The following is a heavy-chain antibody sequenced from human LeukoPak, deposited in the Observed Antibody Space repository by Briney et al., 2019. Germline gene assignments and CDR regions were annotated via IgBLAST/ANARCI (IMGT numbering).Heavy chain of an antibody. D-gene: IGHD1-20*01. CDR2: IYYSGST. V-gene: IGHV4-39*02. J-gene: IGHJ4*02. CDR1: GVSINSYY. Sequence: SETLSLTCTVSGVSINSYYWGWIRQPPGKGLEWIGSIYYSGSTYYNPSLRSRVTISVDTSKNQFSLKLSSVTAADTAVYYCARELGITGMFGYWGQGTLVTVSS. CDR3: ARELGITGMFGY.